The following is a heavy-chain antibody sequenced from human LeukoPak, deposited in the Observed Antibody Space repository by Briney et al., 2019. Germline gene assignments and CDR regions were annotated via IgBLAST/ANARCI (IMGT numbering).Heavy chain of an antibody. CDR2: INHIGGT. CDR1: GESLSGYC. J-gene: IGHJ2*01. CDR3: APRNGYDYRWFFDL. D-gene: IGHD5-12*01. V-gene: IGHV4-34*01. Sequence: TSETLSLTCAVYGESLSGYCWSWIRQPPGKGLEWIGEINHIGGTNYNPSLKSRVTISVGTPKSQFSLKLSSVTVADTAVYYCAPRNGYDYRWFFDLWGRGTLVTVSS.